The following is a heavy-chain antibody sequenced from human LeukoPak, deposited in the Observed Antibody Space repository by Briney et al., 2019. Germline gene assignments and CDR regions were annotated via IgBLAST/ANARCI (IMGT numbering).Heavy chain of an antibody. CDR3: ARGVWNYVFNY. Sequence: GGSLRLSCAASGFTFNTYEMNWVRQAPGKGLERVSYISSSGSTIYYADYVKGRFTISRDNAKNSLYLQMNSLRAEDTAVYYCARGVWNYVFNYWGQGTLVTVSS. J-gene: IGHJ4*02. D-gene: IGHD1-7*01. V-gene: IGHV3-48*03. CDR1: GFTFNTYE. CDR2: ISSSGSTI.